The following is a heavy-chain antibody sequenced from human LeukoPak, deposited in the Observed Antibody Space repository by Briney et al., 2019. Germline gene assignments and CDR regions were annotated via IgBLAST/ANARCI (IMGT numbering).Heavy chain of an antibody. D-gene: IGHD3-22*01. Sequence: HAGGSLRLSCAASGFTVSSYAMHWVRQAPGKGLEWVAVISYDGSNKYYADSVKGRFTISRDNSKNTLYLQMNSLRAEDTAVYYCASPRGSGYYPPALDYWGQGTLVTVSS. J-gene: IGHJ4*02. CDR1: GFTVSSYA. CDR2: ISYDGSNK. V-gene: IGHV3-30*04. CDR3: ASPRGSGYYPPALDY.